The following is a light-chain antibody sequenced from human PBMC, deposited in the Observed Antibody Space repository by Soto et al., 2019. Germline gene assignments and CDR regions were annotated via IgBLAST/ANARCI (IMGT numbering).Light chain of an antibody. CDR1: QSVSSGY. CDR2: GAS. Sequence: EIVLTHSPGTLSLYPWEIATLSCRASQSVSSGYLAWYQQKPGQAPRLLIYGASTRATGIPDRFSGSGSGTDFTLTISRLEPEDFAVYYCQQYSCSPSITFGQGTRLEIK. V-gene: IGKV3-20*01. CDR3: QQYSCSPSIT. J-gene: IGKJ5*01.